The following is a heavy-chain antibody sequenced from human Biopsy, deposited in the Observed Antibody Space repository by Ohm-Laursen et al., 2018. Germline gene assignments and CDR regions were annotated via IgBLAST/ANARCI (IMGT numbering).Heavy chain of an antibody. J-gene: IGHJ5*01. Sequence: ASVKVSCKASGSSFTSYYMHWVRQAPGQGLEWMGIINPSGGSTDYAQKFQGRVTLTRDTSTSTVYMELISLRSDDTAVYYCAKGGHKAWLDSWGQGALVTVSS. CDR3: AKGGHKAWLDS. CDR1: GSSFTSYY. CDR2: INPSGGST. D-gene: IGHD1-26*01. V-gene: IGHV1-46*01.